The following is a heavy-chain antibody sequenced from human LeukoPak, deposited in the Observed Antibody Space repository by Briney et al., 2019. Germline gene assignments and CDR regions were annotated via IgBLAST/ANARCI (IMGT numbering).Heavy chain of an antibody. CDR3: ARGQNKCLGH. CDR2: INPTGGGT. V-gene: IGHV1-46*01. J-gene: IGHJ4*02. Sequence: ASVKVSCKASGYTFTNYFMHWVRQVPGQGLEWMGVINPTGGGTTYAQRFQGRVTMTRDTSTSTVHMELSSLRSEDTAVYYCARGQNKCLGHWGQGTLVTVSS. CDR1: GYTFTNYF. D-gene: IGHD2/OR15-2a*01.